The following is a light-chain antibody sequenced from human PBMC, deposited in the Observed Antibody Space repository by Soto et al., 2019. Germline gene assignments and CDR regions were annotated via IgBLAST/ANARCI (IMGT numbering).Light chain of an antibody. J-gene: IGKJ5*01. CDR1: QTVGRY. CDR3: KQRLHWPIT. Sequence: DIVLTQSPATRSLSPGDRVTVSCTASQTVGRYLSWYQHSPGQGPRLLVYDASNRATGVPARFSGSGSETDFTLTISSLETEDFAVYYCKQRLHWPITFGQGTRLEIK. V-gene: IGKV3-11*01. CDR2: DAS.